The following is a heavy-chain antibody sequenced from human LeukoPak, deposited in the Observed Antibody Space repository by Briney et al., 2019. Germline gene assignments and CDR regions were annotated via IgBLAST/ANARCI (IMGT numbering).Heavy chain of an antibody. V-gene: IGHV1-46*01. D-gene: IGHD3-9*01. J-gene: IGHJ4*02. CDR1: GYTFTSYY. Sequence: ASVKVSCKASGYTFTSYYMHWVRQAPGQGLEWMGIINPSGGSTSYVQKFQGRVTMTRDTSTSTVYMELSSLRSEDTAVYYCARGYQLRYFDWLLWRWGQGTLVTVSS. CDR2: INPSGGST. CDR3: ARGYQLRYFDWLLWR.